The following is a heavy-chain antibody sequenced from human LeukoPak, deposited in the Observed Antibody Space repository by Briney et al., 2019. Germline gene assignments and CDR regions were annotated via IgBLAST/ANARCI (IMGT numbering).Heavy chain of an antibody. Sequence: ASVKVSCTASGYTFTRYAMNCVRQAPGQRLEWTGWINTNTGNPTYAQGFTGRFVFSLDTSVSTAYLQISSLEAEDTAVYYCARPYEPYYYYGLDVWGQGTTVTVSS. CDR2: INTNTGNP. CDR1: GYTFTRYA. D-gene: IGHD5-12*01. J-gene: IGHJ6*02. CDR3: ARPYEPYYYYGLDV. V-gene: IGHV7-4-1*02.